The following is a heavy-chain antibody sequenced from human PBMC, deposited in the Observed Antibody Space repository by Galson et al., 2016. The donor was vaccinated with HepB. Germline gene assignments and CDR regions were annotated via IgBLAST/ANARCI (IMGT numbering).Heavy chain of an antibody. CDR2: INTNTGNP. Sequence: SVKVSCKASGYTFTSFAMNWVRQAPGQGLEYLGWINTNTGNPMYDQGFTGRFVFSLDTSVSTAYPQISNLKAEDTAVYYCVRGMVRGKWFDPWGQGTLVTVSS. V-gene: IGHV7-4-1*02. CDR1: GYTFTSFA. D-gene: IGHD3-10*01. J-gene: IGHJ5*02. CDR3: VRGMVRGKWFDP.